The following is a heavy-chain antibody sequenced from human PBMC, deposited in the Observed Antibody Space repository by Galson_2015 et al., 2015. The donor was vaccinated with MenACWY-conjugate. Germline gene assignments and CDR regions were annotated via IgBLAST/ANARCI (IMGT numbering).Heavy chain of an antibody. CDR2: VSSGGGTVQ. J-gene: IGHJ4*02. V-gene: IGHV3-30*18. D-gene: IGHD6-13*01. Sequence: SLRLSCAGSGFTFVSYAMQWVRQAPGKGLEWVAVVSSGGGTVQYYAGSVKGRFTISRDNSKNTVYLQMNSLRPEDTAVYYCAKAPSNTWSRDHWGQGVLVTVSS. CDR3: AKAPSNTWSRDH. CDR1: GFTFVSYA.